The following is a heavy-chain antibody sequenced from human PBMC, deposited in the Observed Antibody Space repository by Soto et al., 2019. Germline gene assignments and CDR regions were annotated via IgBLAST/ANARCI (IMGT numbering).Heavy chain of an antibody. V-gene: IGHV3-53*01. CDR1: GFNVISDY. CDR3: VRDSETSSSWSLDY. J-gene: IGHJ4*02. CDR2: LSTTGFT. D-gene: IGHD6-13*01. Sequence: PWGSLRLSCVASGFNVISDYMNWVRQAPGKGLEWVSVLSTTGFTSYADSVKGRFTISSDSSKNTLYLQMNSLRVEDTAVYYCVRDSETSSSWSLDYWGQGVLVTVSS.